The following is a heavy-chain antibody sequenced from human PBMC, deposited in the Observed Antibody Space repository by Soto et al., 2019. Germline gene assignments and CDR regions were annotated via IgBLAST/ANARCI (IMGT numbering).Heavy chain of an antibody. D-gene: IGHD1-7*01. V-gene: IGHV4-59*01. CDR2: TYYRGST. CDR1: DGSIGNYC. CDR3: ARRNFVDAFDF. Sequence: SQMMSLTCTVVDGSIGNYCGRWIRQHPRKGLEWIGYTYYRGSTNYNPTLKSRFTISEDTSKNQFSLKRSALTAAEPAIYHLARRNFVDAFDFWGQGTMVPVSS. J-gene: IGHJ3*01.